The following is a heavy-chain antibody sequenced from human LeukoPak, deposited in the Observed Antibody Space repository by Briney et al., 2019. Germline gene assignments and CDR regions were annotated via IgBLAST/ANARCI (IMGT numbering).Heavy chain of an antibody. V-gene: IGHV4-31*03. Sequence: SETLSLTCTVSGGSISSGGYYWSWIRQHPGKGLEWIGYIYHSGSTYYNPSLKSRVTISVDTSKNQFSLKLSSVTAADTAVYYCARNGYNCGSDYWGQGTLVIVSS. CDR2: IYHSGST. CDR3: ARNGYNCGSDY. CDR1: GGSISSGGYY. J-gene: IGHJ4*02. D-gene: IGHD5-18*01.